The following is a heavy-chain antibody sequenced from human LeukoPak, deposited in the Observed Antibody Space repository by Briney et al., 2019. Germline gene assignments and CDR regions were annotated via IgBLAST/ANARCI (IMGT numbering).Heavy chain of an antibody. J-gene: IGHJ4*02. CDR1: GFTFSNYW. CDR2: IKYDGRET. D-gene: IGHD1-26*01. V-gene: IGHV3-7*01. CDR3: ARYLNSGPEDF. Sequence: GGSLRLSCAASGFTFSNYWMSWFRQAPGKGLEWVANIKYDGRETQYVDSVKGRFTISGDNAKNSLFLQMNSLRAEDTAVYYCARYLNSGPEDFWGQGNLVTVSS.